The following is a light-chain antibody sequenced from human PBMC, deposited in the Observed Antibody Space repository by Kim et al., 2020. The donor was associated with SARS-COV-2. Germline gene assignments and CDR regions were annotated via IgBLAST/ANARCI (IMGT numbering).Light chain of an antibody. CDR1: QSISSH. Sequence: ASVVDRVTIPCRTTQSISSHLNWYQQKPGRAPTRLISAASTLQGGVPSRFSGSGSETDFTLTISSLQPEDFATYFCQQSYITPFTFGPGTKVDIK. CDR3: QQSYITPFT. CDR2: AAS. J-gene: IGKJ3*01. V-gene: IGKV1-39*01.